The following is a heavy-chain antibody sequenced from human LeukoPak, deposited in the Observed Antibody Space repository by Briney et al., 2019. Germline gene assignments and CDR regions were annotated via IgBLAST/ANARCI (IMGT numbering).Heavy chain of an antibody. V-gene: IGHV3-73*01. CDR1: GFAFSGSA. CDR2: IDKKDKGYATAT. D-gene: IGHD1-26*01. J-gene: IGHJ5*02. CDR3: TRDSGTYNWFDP. Sequence: GGSLRLSCAASGFAFSGSAIHWVRQSSGKGLEWVGQIDKKDKGYATATAYAAPVKGRFTISRDDSINTAYLQMKSLKTEDTALYYCTRDSGTYNWFDPWGQGTLVTVSS.